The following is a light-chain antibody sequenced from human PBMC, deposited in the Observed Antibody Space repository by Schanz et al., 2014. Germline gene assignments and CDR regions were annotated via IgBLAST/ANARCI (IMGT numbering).Light chain of an antibody. CDR2: DVN. J-gene: IGLJ3*02. CDR3: SSYAGSNNWV. V-gene: IGLV2-14*03. CDR1: SSDVGGYNY. Sequence: QSALTQPASVSGSPGQSITISCTGTSSDVGGYNYVSWYQQHPGKAPKLMIYDVNNRPSGVSNRFSGSKSGNTASLTISGLQAEDEADYYCSSYAGSNNWVFGGGTKLTVL.